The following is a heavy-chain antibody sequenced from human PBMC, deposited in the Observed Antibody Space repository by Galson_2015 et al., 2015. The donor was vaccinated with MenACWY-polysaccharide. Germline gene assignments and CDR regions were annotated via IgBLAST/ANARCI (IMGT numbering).Heavy chain of an antibody. CDR3: TKAGAKYCSGSSCYFNGFDP. Sequence: SLRLSCAASGLTFSGNWMHWVRQAPGKGLVWVSRINSDGRSTSYADSVKGRFTTSRDNAKNSLYLQINSLRAEDTAVYYCTKAGAKYCSGSSCYFNGFDPWGQGTLVTVSS. CDR1: GLTFSGNW. J-gene: IGHJ5*02. D-gene: IGHD2-15*01. CDR2: INSDGRST. V-gene: IGHV3-74*01.